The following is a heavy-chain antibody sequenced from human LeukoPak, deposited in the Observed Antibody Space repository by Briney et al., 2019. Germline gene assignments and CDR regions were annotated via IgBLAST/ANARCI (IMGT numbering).Heavy chain of an antibody. J-gene: IGHJ4*02. V-gene: IGHV4-34*01. CDR2: INHSGGT. Sequence: SETLSLTCAVYGGSFTGYYWSWIRQPPGKGLEWIGEINHSGGTTYNPSLKSRVPISVDTSKNQFSLKLSSVTAADTAVYYCAIGIVLWMYYDSSGYDYWGQGTLVTVPS. CDR1: GGSFTGYY. CDR3: AIGIVLWMYYDSSGYDY. D-gene: IGHD3-22*01.